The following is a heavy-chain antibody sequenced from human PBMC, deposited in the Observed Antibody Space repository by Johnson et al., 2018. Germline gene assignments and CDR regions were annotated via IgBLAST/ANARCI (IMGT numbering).Heavy chain of an antibody. V-gene: IGHV5-51*03. CDR1: GYSFTSYW. CDR2: IYPGDSDT. D-gene: IGHD1-26*01. Sequence: VQLVESGADVKKPGESLKISCEGSGYSFTSYWIGWVRQMPGKGLEWMGIIYPGDSDTRYSPSFQGQVTISAGKSIRTAYLQWRSLKASEPAMYSCVGLSGRYDHYSGMDVGGQGTTVTVAS. J-gene: IGHJ6*02. CDR3: VGLSGRYDHYSGMDV.